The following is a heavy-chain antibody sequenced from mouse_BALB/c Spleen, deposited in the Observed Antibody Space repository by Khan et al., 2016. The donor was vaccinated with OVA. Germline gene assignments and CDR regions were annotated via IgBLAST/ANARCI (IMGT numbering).Heavy chain of an antibody. D-gene: IGHD1-1*01. V-gene: IGHV5-17*02. J-gene: IGHJ2*01. CDR1: GFTFNNYG. CDR2: ISGDSNTI. Sequence: EVELVESGGGLVQPGGSRKLSCAASGFTFNNYGMHWVRQAPEKGLGWVAYISGDSNTIYYVDSVKGRFTISRDNPKNTLFLQMTSLMSEDTAMYYCATSYCYGYYFDYWGPGTTLTVS. CDR3: ATSYCYGYYFDY.